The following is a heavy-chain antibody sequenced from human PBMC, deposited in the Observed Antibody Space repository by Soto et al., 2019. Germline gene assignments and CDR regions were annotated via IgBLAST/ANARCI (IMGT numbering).Heavy chain of an antibody. CDR1: GYTFTGYY. CDR3: AAGHCSGGSCYSGLFDY. V-gene: IGHV1-2*02. CDR2: INPNSGGT. J-gene: IGHJ4*02. D-gene: IGHD2-15*01. Sequence: QVPLVQSGAEVKKPGASVKVSCKASGYTFTGYYMHWVRQAPGQGLEWMGWINPNSGGTNYAQKFQGRVTMTRDTSISTAYMELSRLRSDDTAVYYCAAGHCSGGSCYSGLFDYWGQGTLVTVSS.